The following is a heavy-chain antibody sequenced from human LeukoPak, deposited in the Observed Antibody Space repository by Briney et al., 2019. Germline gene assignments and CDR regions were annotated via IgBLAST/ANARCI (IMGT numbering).Heavy chain of an antibody. Sequence: PGGSLRLSCAASGFTFSSYWMSWVRQAPGKGLEWVANIKQDGSEKYYVDSVRGRFTISRDNAKNSLYLQMNSLRAEDTAVYYCARGWQYSSGWYDGCYFDYWGQGTLVTVSS. J-gene: IGHJ4*02. V-gene: IGHV3-7*03. D-gene: IGHD6-19*01. CDR1: GFTFSSYW. CDR2: IKQDGSEK. CDR3: ARGWQYSSGWYDGCYFDY.